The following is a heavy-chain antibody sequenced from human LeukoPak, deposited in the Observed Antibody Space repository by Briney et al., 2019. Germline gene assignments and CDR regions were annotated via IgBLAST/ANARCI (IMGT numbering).Heavy chain of an antibody. CDR2: IYYSGST. J-gene: IGHJ6*02. CDR3: ARDHYYDSSGLLYYYYGMDV. CDR1: GGSISSYY. Sequence: SETLSLTCTVSGGSISSYYWSWIRQPAGKGLEWIGYIYYSGSTNYNPSLKSRVTISVDTSKNQFSLKLSSVTAADTAVYYCARDHYYDSSGLLYYYYGMDVWGQGTTVTVSS. V-gene: IGHV4-59*01. D-gene: IGHD3-22*01.